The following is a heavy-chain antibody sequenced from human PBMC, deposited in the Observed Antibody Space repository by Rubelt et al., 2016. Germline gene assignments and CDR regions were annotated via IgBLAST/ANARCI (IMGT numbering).Heavy chain of an antibody. CDR1: GGSFSGYY. CDR3: ARLASVVRGVMPYYYYGMDV. D-gene: IGHD3-10*02. CDR2: INHSGST. J-gene: IGHJ6*02. V-gene: IGHV4-34*01. Sequence: QVQLQQWGAGLLKPSETLSLTCAVYGGSFSGYYWSWIRQPPGKGLEWIGEINHSGSTNYNPSLKSRFTISVDTSKNQFSLKLSSVTAADTAVYYCARLASVVRGVMPYYYYGMDVWGQGTTVTVSS.